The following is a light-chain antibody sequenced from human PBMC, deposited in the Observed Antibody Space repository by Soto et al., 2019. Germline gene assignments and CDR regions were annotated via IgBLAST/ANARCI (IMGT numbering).Light chain of an antibody. CDR3: SSYTSSSTL. CDR1: SSDVGSYNY. J-gene: IGLJ1*01. V-gene: IGLV2-14*01. Sequence: QSALTQPASVSGSPGRSITICCCVTSSDVGSYNYVSWYQQHPGKAPKLMIDEVSNRPSGVSSRFSGSKSGNTASLTISGLQAEDEADYYCSSYTSSSTLFGTGTKVTV. CDR2: EVS.